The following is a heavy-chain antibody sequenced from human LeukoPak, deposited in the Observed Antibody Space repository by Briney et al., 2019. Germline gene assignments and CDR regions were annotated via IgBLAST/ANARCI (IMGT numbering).Heavy chain of an antibody. CDR1: GFTVSSNH. D-gene: IGHD3-10*01. CDR3: ARDSGFGEFNNY. Sequence: GGSLRLSCAASGFTVSSNHMSWVRQAPGKGLEWVSVIYSGGSTYYADSVKGRFTISRDNSKNTLYLQMNTLRAEDTAVYYCARDSGFGEFNNYRGQGTLVTVSS. CDR2: IYSGGST. V-gene: IGHV3-66*01. J-gene: IGHJ4*02.